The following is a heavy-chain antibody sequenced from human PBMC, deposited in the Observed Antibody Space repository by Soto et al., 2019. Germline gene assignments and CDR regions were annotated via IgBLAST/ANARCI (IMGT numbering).Heavy chain of an antibody. J-gene: IGHJ6*02. CDR1: GYTFTSYD. CDR3: AREAAYNWNYVGYYYYGMDV. D-gene: IGHD1-7*01. CDR2: MNPNSGNT. Sequence: ASVKVSCKASGYTFTSYDINWVLQATGQGLEWMGWMNPNSGNTGYAQKFQGRVTMTRNTSISTAYMELSSLRSEDTAVYYCAREAAYNWNYVGYYYYGMDVWGQGTTVTVSS. V-gene: IGHV1-8*01.